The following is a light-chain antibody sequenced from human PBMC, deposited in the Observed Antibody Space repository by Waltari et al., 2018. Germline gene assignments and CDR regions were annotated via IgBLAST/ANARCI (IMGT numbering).Light chain of an antibody. Sequence: LSLSPGERATLSCRASQSVSNNLAWYQQKPGQAPRLLIYDVSSRATGIPARISARGAGTDFTLTINSLEPEDSAVYYCQQRTSWPPGLSFGGGTKVEIK. CDR2: DVS. V-gene: IGKV3-11*01. J-gene: IGKJ4*01. CDR1: QSVSNN. CDR3: QQRTSWPPGLS.